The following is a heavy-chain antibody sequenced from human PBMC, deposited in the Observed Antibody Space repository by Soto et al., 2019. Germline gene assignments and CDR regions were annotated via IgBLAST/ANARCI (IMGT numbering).Heavy chain of an antibody. J-gene: IGHJ5*02. CDR1: GGSIGNGLYY. CDR2: TFNGEST. V-gene: IGHV4-31*03. Sequence: QVQLQESGPGLVKPSQTLSLTCTVSGGSIGNGLYYWSWIRQHPGKGLEWIGYTFNGESTYNPSLESRVTISVDTSKNQFSLKLSSVTAADTAIYYCARDLKGYSYGPGWFDPWRQGALVTVSS. D-gene: IGHD5-18*01. CDR3: ARDLKGYSYGPGWFDP.